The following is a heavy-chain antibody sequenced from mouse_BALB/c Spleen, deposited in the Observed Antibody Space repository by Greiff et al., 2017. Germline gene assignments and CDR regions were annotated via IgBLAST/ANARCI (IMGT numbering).Heavy chain of an antibody. J-gene: IGHJ1*01. CDR3: ARDPRRNYDWYFDV. V-gene: IGHV2-9*02. CDR2: IWAGGST. D-gene: IGHD2-1*01. CDR1: GFSLTSYG. Sequence: VQVVESGPGLVAPSQSLSITCTVSGFSLTSYGVHWVRQPPGKGLEWLGVIWAGGSTNYNSALMSRLSISKDNSKSQVFLKMNSLQTDDTAMYYCARDPRRNYDWYFDVWGAGTTVTVSS.